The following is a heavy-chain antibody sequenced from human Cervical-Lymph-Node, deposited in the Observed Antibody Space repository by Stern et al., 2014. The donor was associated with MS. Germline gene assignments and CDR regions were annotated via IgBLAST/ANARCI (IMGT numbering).Heavy chain of an antibody. CDR1: GFSVSTNF. CDR3: ARKTDTAVGGDY. D-gene: IGHD5-18*01. J-gene: IGHJ4*02. V-gene: IGHV3-53*01. CDR2: MYSRGGT. Sequence: QLVQSGGGLIQPGGSLRLSCAASGFSVSTNFMSWVRQAPGKGLEWVSLMYSRGGTNYADSVKGRFTISRDSSKNTLYLQMSDLRAEDTAVYYCARKTDTAVGGDYWGPGTLVTVSS.